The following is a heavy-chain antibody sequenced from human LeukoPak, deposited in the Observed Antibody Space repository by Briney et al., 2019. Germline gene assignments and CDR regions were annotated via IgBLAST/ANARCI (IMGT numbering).Heavy chain of an antibody. CDR2: ISGIGGST. Sequence: GGSLRLSCAASGFTFSSYAMSWVRQAPGKGLEWVSAISGIGGSTYYADSVKGRFTISRDNSKNTLYLQMNSPRAEDTAVYYCAKVMEYSYGPSFFDYWGQGTLVTVSS. J-gene: IGHJ4*02. CDR3: AKVMEYSYGPSFFDY. D-gene: IGHD5-18*01. CDR1: GFTFSSYA. V-gene: IGHV3-23*01.